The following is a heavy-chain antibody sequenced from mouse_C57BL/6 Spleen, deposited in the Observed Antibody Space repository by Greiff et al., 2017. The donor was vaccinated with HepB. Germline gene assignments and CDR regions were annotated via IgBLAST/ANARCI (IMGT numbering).Heavy chain of an antibody. CDR2: INYDGSST. CDR1: GFTFSDCY. V-gene: IGHV5-16*01. Sequence: EVMLVESEGGLVQPGRSMKLSCTASGFTFSDCYMAWVRQVPEKGLEWVANINYDGSSTYYLDSLKSRFIISRDNAKNILYLQMSSLKSEDTATYYCARALGRGYFDYWGQGTTLTVSS. CDR3: ARALGRGYFDY. J-gene: IGHJ2*01. D-gene: IGHD4-1*01.